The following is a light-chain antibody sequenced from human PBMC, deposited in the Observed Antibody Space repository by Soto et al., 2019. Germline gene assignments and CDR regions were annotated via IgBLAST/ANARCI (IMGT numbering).Light chain of an antibody. V-gene: IGKV3-11*01. J-gene: IGKJ5*01. Sequence: EIVLTQSPATLSLSPVESATLSCRASRIVSNYLAWYQQKPGQAPRLLIYDASSRPTDIPARFSGSGSGTDFTLTISSLEPEDFALYYCQQRSNWPITFGQGTRLEI. CDR3: QQRSNWPIT. CDR1: RIVSNY. CDR2: DAS.